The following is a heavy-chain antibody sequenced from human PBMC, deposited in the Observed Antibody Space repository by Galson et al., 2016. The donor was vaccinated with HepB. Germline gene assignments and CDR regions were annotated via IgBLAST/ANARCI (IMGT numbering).Heavy chain of an antibody. V-gene: IGHV3-7*01. CDR3: SIRLDF. CDR1: GFTFSSDW. CDR2: INQDGSVK. Sequence: SLRLSCAVSGFTFSSDWMDWVRQAPGKGLEWVANINQDGSVKHYVDSVKGRCTVSRDNYKNSLYLQMNSLRAEDTAVYYCSIRLDFWGQGTLVTVSS. J-gene: IGHJ4*02. D-gene: IGHD5-24*01.